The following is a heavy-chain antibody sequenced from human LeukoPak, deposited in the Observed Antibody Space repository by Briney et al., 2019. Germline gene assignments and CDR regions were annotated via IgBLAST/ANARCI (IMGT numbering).Heavy chain of an antibody. D-gene: IGHD1-26*01. CDR3: SRTYSGSPGDY. J-gene: IGHJ4*02. V-gene: IGHV1-18*01. CDR2: INTYNSNT. CDR1: GYTFTSYG. Sequence: GASVKVSCKASGYTFTSYGISWVRQAPGQGLEWMGWINTYNSNTYSAQKFQGRVTMTTDTSTTTAYMDLRSLTSDDTAVCYCSRTYSGSPGDYWGQGTLVTVSS.